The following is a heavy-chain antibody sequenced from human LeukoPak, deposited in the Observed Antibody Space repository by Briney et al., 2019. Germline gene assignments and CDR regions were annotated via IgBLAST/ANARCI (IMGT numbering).Heavy chain of an antibody. D-gene: IGHD1-26*01. J-gene: IGHJ3*02. CDR1: GYTLTELS. V-gene: IGHV1-24*01. CDR2: FDPEDGET. Sequence: ASVKVSCKVSGYTLTELSMHWVRQAPGKGLEWMGGFDPEDGETIYAQKFQGRVTMTEDTSTDPAYMELSSLRSEDTAVYYCATAWELRNAFDIWGQGTMVTVSS. CDR3: ATAWELRNAFDI.